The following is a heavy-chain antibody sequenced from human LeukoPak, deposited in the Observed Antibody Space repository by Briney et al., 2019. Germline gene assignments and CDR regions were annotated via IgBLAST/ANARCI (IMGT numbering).Heavy chain of an antibody. Sequence: SETLSLTCAVYGGSFSGYYWCWIRQPPGKGLEWIGEINHSGSTNYNPSLKSRVTISVDTSKNQFSLKLSSVTAADTAVYYCARGRVRGYCSGGSCYSDVLAFLHFDYWGQGTLVTVSS. CDR3: ARGRVRGYCSGGSCYSDVLAFLHFDY. CDR1: GGSFSGYY. V-gene: IGHV4-34*01. J-gene: IGHJ4*02. D-gene: IGHD2-15*01. CDR2: INHSGST.